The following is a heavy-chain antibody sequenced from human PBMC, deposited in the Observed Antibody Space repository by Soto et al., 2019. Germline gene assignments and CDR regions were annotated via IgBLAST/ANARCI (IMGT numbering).Heavy chain of an antibody. J-gene: IGHJ4*02. CDR1: GFNFKKFA. CDR3: AKADGEQWLLPHLDK. V-gene: IGHV3-23*01. D-gene: IGHD6-19*01. CDR2: ISCCGGST. Sequence: EVHLLESGGGVVQPGGSLRLSCVAYGFNFKKFAMSWVRQAPGEGLEWVSGISCCGGSTSYADSVKGRFSIARDDSTNTLSLQMNNLRVEDTAQYYCAKADGEQWLLPHLDKWGQGTLVTVS.